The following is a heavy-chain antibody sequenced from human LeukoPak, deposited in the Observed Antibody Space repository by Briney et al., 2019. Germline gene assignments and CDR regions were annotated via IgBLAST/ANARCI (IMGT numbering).Heavy chain of an antibody. CDR2: ISGSGGST. CDR1: GFTFSSYG. V-gene: IGHV3-23*01. CDR3: AKDYGAYDILTGHDY. Sequence: AGGSLRLSCAASGFTFSSYGMSWVRQAPGKGLEWVSAISGSGGSTYYADSVKGRFTISRDNSKNTLYLQMNSLRAEDTAVYYCAKDYGAYDILTGHDYWGQGTLVTVSS. D-gene: IGHD3-9*01. J-gene: IGHJ4*02.